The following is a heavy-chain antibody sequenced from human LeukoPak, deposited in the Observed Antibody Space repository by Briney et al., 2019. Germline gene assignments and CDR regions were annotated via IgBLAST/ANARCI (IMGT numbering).Heavy chain of an antibody. CDR3: AALDATDVDY. V-gene: IGHV3-64D*09. CDR2: ITSDGGGT. D-gene: IGHD2-15*01. CDR1: GFTFSSYD. J-gene: IGHJ4*02. Sequence: GGSLTLSCSASGFTFSSYDMHWVRQAPGKGLKFVSSITSDGGGTYYADSVKGRFSISRDNAKNTLYLQMASLRAGDTALYYCAALDATDVDYWGQGTLVTVSS.